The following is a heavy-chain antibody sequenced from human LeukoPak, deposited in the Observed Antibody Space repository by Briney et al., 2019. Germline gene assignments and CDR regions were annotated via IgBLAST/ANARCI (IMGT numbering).Heavy chain of an antibody. CDR3: AREDVRYFDF. CDR2: ISAYNGNI. Sequence: GASVKVSCKTSGYTFTNYGITWVRQAPGHGLEWMGWISAYNGNIDYAQKFRDRVTMTTDTSTRTAFMELRSLRADDTAVYYCAREDVRYFDFWGQGTLVTVSS. J-gene: IGHJ4*02. CDR1: GYTFTNYG. V-gene: IGHV1-18*01. D-gene: IGHD3-10*01.